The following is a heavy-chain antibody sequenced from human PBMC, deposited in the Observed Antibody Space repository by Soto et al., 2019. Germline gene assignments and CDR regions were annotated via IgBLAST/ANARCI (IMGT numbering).Heavy chain of an antibody. CDR3: ARDSPGYGDYVLFDY. D-gene: IGHD4-17*01. CDR2: TYYRSKWYN. CDR1: GDSVSSNRGA. V-gene: IGHV6-1*01. Sequence: SQTLSLTCDIAGDSVSSNRGAWNWIRQSPSRGLEWLGRTYYRSKWYNDYAVSVKSRITINPDTSKNQFSLQLNSVTPEDTAVYNCARDSPGYGDYVLFDYWGQGTLVTVSS. J-gene: IGHJ4*02.